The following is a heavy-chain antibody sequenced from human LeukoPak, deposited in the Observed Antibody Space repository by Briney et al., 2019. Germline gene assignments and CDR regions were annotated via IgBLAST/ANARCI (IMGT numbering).Heavy chain of an antibody. V-gene: IGHV1-69*04. Sequence: ASVKVSCKASGGTFGSYAISWVRQAPGQGLEWMGRIIPILGIANYAQKFQGRVTITADKSTSTAYMELSSLRSEDTAVYYCARGSTISAPLDYWGQGTLVTVSS. CDR1: GGTFGSYA. D-gene: IGHD5-24*01. CDR3: ARGSTISAPLDY. CDR2: IIPILGIA. J-gene: IGHJ4*02.